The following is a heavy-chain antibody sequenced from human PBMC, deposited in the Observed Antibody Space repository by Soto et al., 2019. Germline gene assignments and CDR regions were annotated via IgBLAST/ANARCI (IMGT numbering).Heavy chain of an antibody. J-gene: IGHJ5*02. D-gene: IGHD1-20*01. Sequence: PSETLSLTCAVYGGSFSGYYWSWIRQPPGKGLEWIGEINHSGSTNYNPSLKSRVTISVDTSKNQFSLKLSSVTAADTAVYYCARDHNLNDNWKGFDPWGQGTLVTVSS. V-gene: IGHV4-34*01. CDR1: GGSFSGYY. CDR3: ARDHNLNDNWKGFDP. CDR2: INHSGST.